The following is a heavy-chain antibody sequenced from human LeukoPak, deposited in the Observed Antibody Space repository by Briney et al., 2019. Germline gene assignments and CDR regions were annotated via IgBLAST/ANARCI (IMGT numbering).Heavy chain of an antibody. J-gene: IGHJ5*02. CDR2: ISAYNGNT. D-gene: IGHD6-19*01. CDR1: GYTFTSYG. V-gene: IGHV1-18*01. Sequence: ASVKVSCKASGYTFTSYGISWVRQAPGQGLEWMGWISAYNGNTNYAQKLQGRVTMTTDTSTSTAYMELRSLRSDDTAVYYCAKEVVAVAGTARWFDPWGQGTLVTVSS. CDR3: AKEVVAVAGTARWFDP.